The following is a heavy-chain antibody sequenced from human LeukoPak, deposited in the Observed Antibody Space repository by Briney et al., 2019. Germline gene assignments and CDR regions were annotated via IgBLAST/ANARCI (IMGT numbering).Heavy chain of an antibody. Sequence: SSETLSLTCTVSGGSITSYFWSWIRQPPGRGLEWLGFIYYSGTTNYNPSLNGRVTMSIDTSKKQFSLRLRSVTAADTAVYYCARSKMYYFDDWGQGTLVTVSS. CDR1: GGSITSYF. D-gene: IGHD2-8*01. J-gene: IGHJ4*02. V-gene: IGHV4-59*01. CDR3: ARSKMYYFDD. CDR2: IYYSGTT.